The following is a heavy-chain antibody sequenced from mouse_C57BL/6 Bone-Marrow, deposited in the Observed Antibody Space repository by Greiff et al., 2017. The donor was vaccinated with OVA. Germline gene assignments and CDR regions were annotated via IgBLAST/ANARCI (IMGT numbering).Heavy chain of an antibody. CDR3: ARGDYYGSRRAY. CDR2: IYPRSGNT. V-gene: IGHV1-81*01. Sequence: VQLQQSGAELARPGASVKLSCKASGYTFTSYGISWVKQRTGQGLEWIGEIYPRSGNTYYNEKFKGKATLTADKSSSTAYMELRSLTSEDSAVYFCARGDYYGSRRAYWGQGTLVTVSA. J-gene: IGHJ3*01. D-gene: IGHD1-1*01. CDR1: GYTFTSYG.